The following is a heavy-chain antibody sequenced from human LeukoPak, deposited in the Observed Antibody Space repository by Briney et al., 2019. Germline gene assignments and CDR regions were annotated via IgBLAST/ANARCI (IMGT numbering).Heavy chain of an antibody. J-gene: IGHJ4*02. Sequence: SETLSLTRTVSDDSITIYYWSWIRQPAGKGLEWIGRIYTSGSTNYNPSLKSRVTISVDTSKNQFSLKLSSVTAADTAVYYCARSDYYDSSGYYYGVDYWGQGTLVTVSS. V-gene: IGHV4-4*07. CDR3: ARSDYYDSSGYYYGVDY. CDR1: DDSITIYY. D-gene: IGHD3-22*01. CDR2: IYTSGST.